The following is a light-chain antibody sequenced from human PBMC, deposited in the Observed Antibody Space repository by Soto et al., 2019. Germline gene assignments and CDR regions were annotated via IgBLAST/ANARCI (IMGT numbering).Light chain of an antibody. CDR2: DAS. CDR3: QQYEKLPFT. CDR1: HDIKRY. J-gene: IGKJ3*01. Sequence: DIQMTQSPSSLSASAGDRVTITCQASHDIKRYLHWYQQKPGRAPKRLIYDASNLDIGGPSRLRGSGSGTAFSLTISSLQPEDFGTYYCQQYEKLPFTFGPGTTVDGK. V-gene: IGKV1-33*01.